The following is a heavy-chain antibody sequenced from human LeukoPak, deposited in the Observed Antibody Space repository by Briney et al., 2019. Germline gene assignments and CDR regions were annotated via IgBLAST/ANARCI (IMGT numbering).Heavy chain of an antibody. Sequence: LAGGSLRLSCAAFGFTFSSYGMHWVRQAPGKGLEWVAVISYDGSNKYYADSVKGRFTISRDNSKNTLYLQMNSLRAEDTAVYYCAKARGSSGPFYWGQGTLVTVSS. CDR1: GFTFSSYG. CDR3: AKARGSSGPFY. J-gene: IGHJ4*02. D-gene: IGHD6-6*01. V-gene: IGHV3-30*18. CDR2: ISYDGSNK.